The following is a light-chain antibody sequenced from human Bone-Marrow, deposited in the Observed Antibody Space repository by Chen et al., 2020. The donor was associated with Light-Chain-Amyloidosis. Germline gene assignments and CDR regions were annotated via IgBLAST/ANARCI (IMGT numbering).Light chain of an antibody. Sequence: EIVLTQSPGTLSLSPGEGANLSCRAGQTISSNYLTWYQQKFGQAPRLLIYGSSSRATGIPDRFTGSGSGTEFTLTVNRLEPEDFAMYYCQQYGTSPLTFGGGTKVEIK. CDR1: QTISSNY. CDR2: GSS. CDR3: QQYGTSPLT. V-gene: IGKV3-20*01. J-gene: IGKJ4*01.